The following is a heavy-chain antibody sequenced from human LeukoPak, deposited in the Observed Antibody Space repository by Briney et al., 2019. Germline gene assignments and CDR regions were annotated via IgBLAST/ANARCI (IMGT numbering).Heavy chain of an antibody. Sequence: SVKVSCKASGGTFSSYAISWVRQAPGQGLEWMGGIIPIFGTANYAQKFQGRVTITADESTSTAYMELSSLRSEDTAVYYCARGDSSSWYGEVFDYWAREPWSPSPQ. J-gene: IGHJ4*02. V-gene: IGHV1-69*13. CDR1: GGTFSSYA. CDR2: IIPIFGTA. CDR3: ARGDSSSWYGEVFDY. D-gene: IGHD6-13*01.